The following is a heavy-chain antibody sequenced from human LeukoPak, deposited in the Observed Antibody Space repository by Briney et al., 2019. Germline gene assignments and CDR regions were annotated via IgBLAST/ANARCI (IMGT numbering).Heavy chain of an antibody. Sequence: GGSLRLSCAASGFTFSTYWMSWLRQAPGTGLEWVANMKPDGGEIYYVDSVKGRFTISRDNSKNSLYLQMNSLRAEDTAVYYCARDLVVPAAMGYFDYWGRGTLVTVSS. CDR3: ARDLVVPAAMGYFDY. CDR2: MKPDGGEI. V-gene: IGHV3-7*03. J-gene: IGHJ4*02. CDR1: GFTFSTYW. D-gene: IGHD2-2*01.